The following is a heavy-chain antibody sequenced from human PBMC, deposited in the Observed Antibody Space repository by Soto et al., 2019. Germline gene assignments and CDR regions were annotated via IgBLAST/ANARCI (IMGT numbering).Heavy chain of an antibody. CDR1: GYSFTNYW. D-gene: IGHD6-13*01. V-gene: IGHV5-10-1*01. CDR3: ARQGYSTSMGYYYALDV. J-gene: IGHJ6*02. Sequence: GESLKISCQASGYSFTNYWLPCVRQMPGKGLEWMGKIGPLDSYTNYSPSFQGRVTISADTSTGTTYLQWSSLKASDTAMYYCARQGYSTSMGYYYALDVWAQGTTVPVSS. CDR2: IGPLDSYT.